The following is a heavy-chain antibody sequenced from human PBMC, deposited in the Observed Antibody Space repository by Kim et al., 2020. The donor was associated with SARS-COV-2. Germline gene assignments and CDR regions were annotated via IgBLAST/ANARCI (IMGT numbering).Heavy chain of an antibody. Sequence: ASVKVSCKASGYTFTGYYMHWVRQAPGQGLEWMGWINPNSGGTNYAQKFQGRVTMTRDTSISTAYMELSRLRSDDTAVYYCARVLEPAAIRGFGDYWGQGTLVTVSS. CDR2: INPNSGGT. CDR3: ARVLEPAAIRGFGDY. CDR1: GYTFTGYY. J-gene: IGHJ4*02. D-gene: IGHD2-2*02. V-gene: IGHV1-2*02.